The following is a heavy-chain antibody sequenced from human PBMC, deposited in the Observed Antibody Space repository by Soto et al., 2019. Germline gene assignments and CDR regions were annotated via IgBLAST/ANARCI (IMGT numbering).Heavy chain of an antibody. V-gene: IGHV3-33*01. CDR1: GFTFSSYD. CDR2: IWSDGNDK. CDR3: ARGGGDHFDY. D-gene: IGHD2-21*01. J-gene: IGHJ4*02. Sequence: GGSLRLSCAASGFTFSSYDMHWVRQAPGKGLEWVTVIWSDGNDKYYVDSVKGRFTISRDNSKDTLHLQMNSLRAEDTAVYYCARGGGDHFDYWGQGTLVTVSS.